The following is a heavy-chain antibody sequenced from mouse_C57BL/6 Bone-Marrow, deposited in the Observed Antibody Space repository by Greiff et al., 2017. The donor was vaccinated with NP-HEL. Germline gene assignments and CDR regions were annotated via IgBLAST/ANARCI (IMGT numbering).Heavy chain of an antibody. V-gene: IGHV8-12*01. CDR3: ARGDYSAWFAY. CDR1: GFSLSTSGMG. D-gene: IGHD1-1*01. CDR2: IYWDDDK. J-gene: IGHJ3*01. Sequence: QVTLKVSGPGILQSSQTLSLTCSFSGFSLSTSGMGVSWIRQPSGKGLEWLAHIYWDDDKRYNPSLKSRLTISKDTSRNQVFLKITSVDTADTATYSCARGDYSAWFAYWGQGTLVTVSA.